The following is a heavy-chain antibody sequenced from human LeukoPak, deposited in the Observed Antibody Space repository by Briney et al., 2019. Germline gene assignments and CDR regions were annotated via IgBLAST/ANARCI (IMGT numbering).Heavy chain of an antibody. CDR3: AREATGRAFDP. V-gene: IGHV1-18*01. CDR2: ISALTGDT. Sequence: ASVKVSCKASGYNFNDFGVTWVRQARGKRLEWMGWISALTGDTNYAQKFQGRLTMTTDTSTDTAYMEMRSLRSDDTAVYYCAREATGRAFDPWGQGTLVVVSS. J-gene: IGHJ5*02. CDR1: GYNFNDFG. D-gene: IGHD1-14*01.